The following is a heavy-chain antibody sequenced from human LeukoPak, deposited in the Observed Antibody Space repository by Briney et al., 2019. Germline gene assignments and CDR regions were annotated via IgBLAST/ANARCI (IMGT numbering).Heavy chain of an antibody. CDR1: GGSISTYY. J-gene: IGHJ2*01. CDR2: IYYSGST. V-gene: IGHV4-59*08. D-gene: IGHD3-10*01. CDR3: AGHMVPGVESYWYFDL. Sequence: SDTLSLTCTVSGGSISTYYWSWIRQPPGKGLEWIGYIYYSGSTNYNPSLKSRVTISADTSKNQFSLKLSSVTAADTAVYYCAGHMVPGVESYWYFDLWGRGTLVTVSS.